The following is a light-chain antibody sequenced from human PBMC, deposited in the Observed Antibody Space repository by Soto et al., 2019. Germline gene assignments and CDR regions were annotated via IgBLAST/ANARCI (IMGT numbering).Light chain of an antibody. CDR2: GAS. V-gene: IGKV3-15*01. Sequence: EIVMTQSPATLSVSPGERATLSCRASQSVSSNLAWYQQKPGQAPRLLIYGASTRATGVPARFSGSGSGTEFTLTISNLQSEDFAVYSCQQYNNWPPWTFGQGTKVQIK. J-gene: IGKJ1*01. CDR1: QSVSSN. CDR3: QQYNNWPPWT.